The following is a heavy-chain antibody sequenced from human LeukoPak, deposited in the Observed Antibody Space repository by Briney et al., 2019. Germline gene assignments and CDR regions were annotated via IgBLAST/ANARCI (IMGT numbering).Heavy chain of an antibody. CDR2: IYNSGST. Sequence: SETLSLTCSVSGGSISSYYWSWIRLPPGKGLEWIGYIYNSGSTNYNPSLKSRVTISVDTSKKQFSLKVSSVTAADTAVYYCARQDYYDSSGYYAYYFDYWGQGTLVTVSS. J-gene: IGHJ4*02. CDR1: GGSISSYY. D-gene: IGHD3-22*01. CDR3: ARQDYYDSSGYYAYYFDY. V-gene: IGHV4-59*08.